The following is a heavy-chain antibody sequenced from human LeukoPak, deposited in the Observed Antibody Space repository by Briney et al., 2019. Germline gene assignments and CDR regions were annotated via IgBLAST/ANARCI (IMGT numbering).Heavy chain of an antibody. J-gene: IGHJ4*02. CDR3: SFYYDSRGYYPLLGY. D-gene: IGHD3-22*01. CDR1: GGTFSSYA. Sequence: ASVKVSCKASGGTFSSYAISWVRQAPGQGLEWMGRIIPIFGTANYAQKFQGRVTITADKSTSTAYMELSSLRSEDTAVYYCSFYYDSRGYYPLLGYWGQGTLVTVSS. V-gene: IGHV1-69*06. CDR2: IIPIFGTA.